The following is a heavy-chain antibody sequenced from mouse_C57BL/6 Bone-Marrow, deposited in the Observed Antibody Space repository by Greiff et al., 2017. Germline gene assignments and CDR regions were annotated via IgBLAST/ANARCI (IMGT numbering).Heavy chain of an antibody. Sequence: VQLQQSDAELVKPGASVKISCKVSGYTFTDHTIHWMKQRPEQGLEWIGYIYPRDGSTKYNEKFKGKATLTADKSSSTAYMQLISLTSEDSAVXFGARTRQLRLRVRNAMDYWGQGTSVTVSS. J-gene: IGHJ4*01. V-gene: IGHV1-78*01. CDR2: IYPRDGST. CDR3: ARTRQLRLRVRNAMDY. D-gene: IGHD3-2*02. CDR1: GYTFTDHT.